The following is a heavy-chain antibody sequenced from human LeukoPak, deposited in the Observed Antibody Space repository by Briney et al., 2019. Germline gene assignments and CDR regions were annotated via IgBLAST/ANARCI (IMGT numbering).Heavy chain of an antibody. CDR2: NYHSGST. J-gene: IGHJ5*02. V-gene: IGHV4-38-2*01. CDR1: GYSISSVYC. CDR3: GRRDQRNWFDP. D-gene: IGHD2-2*01. Sequence: PSETLSLNCAVSGYSISSVYCWGWLRQPPGEGLEWIGNNYHSGSTYYNPSLKSRVTISLYTSKNQSSLKLSSVTAADTAMYYCGRRDQRNWFDPWGQGDLVTVSS.